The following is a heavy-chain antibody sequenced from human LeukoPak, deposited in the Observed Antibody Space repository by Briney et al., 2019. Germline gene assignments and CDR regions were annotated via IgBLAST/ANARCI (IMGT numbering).Heavy chain of an antibody. D-gene: IGHD1-26*01. Sequence: PGGSLRLSCAASGFTFSSYWMHWVRQAPGKGLVWVSRINSDGSSTSYADSVKGRFTISRDNAKNTLYLQVNSLRAEDTAVYYCARSPLYSGSYGDYWGQGTLVTVSS. CDR1: GFTFSSYW. CDR3: ARSPLYSGSYGDY. J-gene: IGHJ4*02. V-gene: IGHV3-74*01. CDR2: INSDGSST.